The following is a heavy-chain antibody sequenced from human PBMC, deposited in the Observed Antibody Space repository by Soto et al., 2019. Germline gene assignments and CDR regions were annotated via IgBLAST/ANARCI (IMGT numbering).Heavy chain of an antibody. V-gene: IGHV3-11*06. CDR2: ISSGSSYT. J-gene: IGHJ6*02. Sequence: QVQLVESGGGLVKPGGSLRLSCAASQFIFSEYYMSWIRQAPGKGLEWVSYISSGSSYTNYADSVKGRFTISRDNAKNSLYLQMNSLRAEDTAVYFCARQGACSSTSCPAYYYYYAMDVWCQGTTVTVSS. D-gene: IGHD2-2*01. CDR1: QFIFSEYY. CDR3: ARQGACSSTSCPAYYYYYAMDV.